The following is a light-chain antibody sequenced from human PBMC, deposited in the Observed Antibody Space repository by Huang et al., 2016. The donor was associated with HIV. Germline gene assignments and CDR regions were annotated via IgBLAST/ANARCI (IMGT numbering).Light chain of an antibody. CDR3: QQYGSSLA. Sequence: EIVLTQSSGILSLSPGESATLSCRASQSVFKNNYLAWYQQKPGQAPRRLIFGASSTATGISDRFRGSGSGTDFTLTISRLEPEDFAVDYCQQYGSSLAFGPGTKVEIK. CDR2: GAS. CDR1: QSVFKNNY. V-gene: IGKV3-20*01. J-gene: IGKJ1*01.